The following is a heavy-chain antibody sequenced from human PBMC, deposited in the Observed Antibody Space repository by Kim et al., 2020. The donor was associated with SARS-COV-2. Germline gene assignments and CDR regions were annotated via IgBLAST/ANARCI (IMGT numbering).Heavy chain of an antibody. CDR2: INHSGST. D-gene: IGHD3-3*02. Sequence: SETLSLTCAVYGGSFSGYYWSWIRQPPGKGLEWIGEINHSGSTNYNPSLKSRVTISVDTSKNQFSLKLSSVTAADTAVYYCARGIYRGQYFQHWGQGTLVTVSS. CDR3: ARGIYRGQYFQH. V-gene: IGHV4-34*01. J-gene: IGHJ1*01. CDR1: GGSFSGYY.